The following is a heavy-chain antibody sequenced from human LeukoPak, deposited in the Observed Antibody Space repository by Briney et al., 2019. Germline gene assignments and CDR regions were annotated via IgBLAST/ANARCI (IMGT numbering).Heavy chain of an antibody. V-gene: IGHV3-21*01. J-gene: IGHJ3*02. D-gene: IGHD5/OR15-5a*01. CDR2: ISSSSSYI. CDR3: ARAFYEYGARAFDI. CDR1: GFIFSSYS. Sequence: GGSLRLSCAASGFIFSSYSMNWVRQAPGKGLEWVSSISSSSSYIYYADSVKGRFTISRDNAKNSLYLQMNSLRAEDTAVYYCARAFYEYGARAFDIWGQGTMVTVSS.